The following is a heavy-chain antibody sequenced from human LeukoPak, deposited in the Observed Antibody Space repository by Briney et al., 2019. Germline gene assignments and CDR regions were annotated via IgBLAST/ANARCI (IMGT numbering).Heavy chain of an antibody. CDR3: AKAHYDSSGYYPGGY. V-gene: IGHV3-53*04. CDR2: IYSGGST. CDR1: GFTVSSNY. J-gene: IGHJ4*02. Sequence: GGSLRLSCAASGFTVSSNYMSWVRQAPGKGLEWVSVIYSGGSTYYADSVKGRFTISRHNSKNTLYLQMNSLRAEDTAVYYCAKAHYDSSGYYPGGYWGQGTLVTVSS. D-gene: IGHD3-22*01.